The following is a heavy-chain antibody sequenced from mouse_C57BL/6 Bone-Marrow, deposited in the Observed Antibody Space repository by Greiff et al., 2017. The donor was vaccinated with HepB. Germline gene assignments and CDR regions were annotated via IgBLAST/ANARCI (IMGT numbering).Heavy chain of an antibody. V-gene: IGHV1-85*01. J-gene: IGHJ4*01. D-gene: IGHD1-1*01. CDR2: IYPRDGST. CDR1: GYTFTSYD. CDR3: ARGYYGSSYAMDY. Sequence: QVQLQQSGPELVKPGASVKLSCKASGYTFTSYDINWVKQRPGQGLEWIGWIYPRDGSTKYNEKFKGKATLSVDTFSSTAYMELLSLTSEDSPVYFCARGYYGSSYAMDYWGQGTSVTVSS.